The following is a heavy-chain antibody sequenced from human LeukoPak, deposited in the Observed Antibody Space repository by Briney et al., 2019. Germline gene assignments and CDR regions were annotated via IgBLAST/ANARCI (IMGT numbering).Heavy chain of an antibody. CDR3: ARDGVAGGFDY. V-gene: IGHV4-59*01. CDR2: IHYSGST. Sequence: SETLSLTCTVSGGSISSYYWNWIRQAPGKGLEWIGYIHYSGSTNHNSSLKSRVTISADTSKNQYSLKLSSVTAADTAVYYCARDGVAGGFDYWGQGTLVTVSS. J-gene: IGHJ4*02. CDR1: GGSISSYY. D-gene: IGHD6-19*01.